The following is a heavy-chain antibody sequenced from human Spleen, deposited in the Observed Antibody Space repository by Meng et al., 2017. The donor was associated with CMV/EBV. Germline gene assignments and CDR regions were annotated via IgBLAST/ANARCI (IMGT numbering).Heavy chain of an antibody. CDR1: GYRFTNYW. D-gene: IGHD5-24*01. Sequence: KVSCKASGYRFTNYWIGWVRQMPGKGLEWMGIIYPGDSDTRYSPSLQGQVTISADKSITTAYLQWSSLKASDTAMYYCAKLNGQMAAHYWGQGTLVTVSS. V-gene: IGHV5-51*01. CDR3: AKLNGQMAAHY. J-gene: IGHJ4*02. CDR2: IYPGDSDT.